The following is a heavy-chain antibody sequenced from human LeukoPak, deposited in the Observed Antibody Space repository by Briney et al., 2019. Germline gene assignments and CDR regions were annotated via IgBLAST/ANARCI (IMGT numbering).Heavy chain of an antibody. J-gene: IGHJ4*02. V-gene: IGHV3-48*04. CDR2: ISHSGSTI. CDR1: GFTFSSYA. CDR3: ARIETYYYESSGYYFDN. Sequence: GGSLRLSCAASGFTFSSYAMSWVRQAPGKGLEWISYISHSGSTIYYANSVKGRFTISRDNAKNSLYLQMNSLRAEDTAVYYCARIETYYYESSGYYFDNWGQGTLVTVSS. D-gene: IGHD3-22*01.